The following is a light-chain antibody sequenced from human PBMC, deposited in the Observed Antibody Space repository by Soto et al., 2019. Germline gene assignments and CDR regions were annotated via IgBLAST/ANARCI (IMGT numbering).Light chain of an antibody. CDR1: QNIGNY. V-gene: IGKV1-39*01. CDR3: QQSYSNPRT. Sequence: DIQLTQSPSSLSASVGDSVTITCRTSQNIGNYLNWYQQKPGKAPNLLIYATSTLQSGVPSRFSGSGSGTDFTLTISSLQPEDYATYYCQQSYSNPRTFGQGSKVDIK. J-gene: IGKJ1*01. CDR2: ATS.